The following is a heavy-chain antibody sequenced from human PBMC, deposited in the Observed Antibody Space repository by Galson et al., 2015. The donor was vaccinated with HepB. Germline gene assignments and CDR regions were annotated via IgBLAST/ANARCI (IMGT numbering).Heavy chain of an antibody. CDR2: IWYDGSNK. CDR1: GFTFSSYG. J-gene: IGHJ4*02. Sequence: SLRLSCAASGFTFSSYGMHWVRQAPGKGLEWVAVIWYDGSNKYYADSVKGRFTISRDNSKNTLYLQMNSLRAEDTAVYYCAKVPIYGSGSYYFDYWGQGTLVTVSS. D-gene: IGHD3-10*01. CDR3: AKVPIYGSGSYYFDY. V-gene: IGHV3-33*06.